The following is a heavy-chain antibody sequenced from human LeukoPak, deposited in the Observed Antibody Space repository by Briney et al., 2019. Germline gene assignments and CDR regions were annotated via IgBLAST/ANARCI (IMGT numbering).Heavy chain of an antibody. J-gene: IGHJ4*02. D-gene: IGHD1-1*01. CDR1: GFTFDDYA. Sequence: GGSLRLSCAASGFTFDDYAMHWVRQAPGKGLEWVSGISWNSGSIGYADSVKGRFTISRDNAKNTLYLQMNSLSAGDTAVYYCAKGGLTTRRIDYWGQGTLVIVSS. V-gene: IGHV3-9*01. CDR3: AKGGLTTRRIDY. CDR2: ISWNSGSI.